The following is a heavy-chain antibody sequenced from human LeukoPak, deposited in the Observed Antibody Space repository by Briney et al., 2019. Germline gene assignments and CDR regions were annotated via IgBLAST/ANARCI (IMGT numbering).Heavy chain of an antibody. J-gene: IGHJ5*02. CDR2: ISGSGGST. D-gene: IGHD7-27*01. V-gene: IGHV3-23*01. CDR1: GFTFSSYA. Sequence: GGSLRLSCAASGFTFSSYAMSWVRQAPGKGLEWVSSISGSGGSTYYADSVKGRFTISRDNSKNTLYLQMNSLRAEDTAVYYCARDPGVWSHWFDPWGQGTLVTVSS. CDR3: ARDPGVWSHWFDP.